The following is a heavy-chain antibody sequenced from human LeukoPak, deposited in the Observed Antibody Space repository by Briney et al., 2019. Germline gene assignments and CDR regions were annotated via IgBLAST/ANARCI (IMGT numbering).Heavy chain of an antibody. Sequence: SQTHSLTRAISGDSLSSNSAAWNWIRQSPPRGLEWVGRTYYWSKWYNDYAVSVKSRITINPHTSNNQFSLQLNSVTPEDTAVYYSARERGYSSSWYDGYFDLWGRGTLVTVSS. V-gene: IGHV6-1*01. CDR1: GDSLSSNSAA. CDR3: ARERGYSSSWYDGYFDL. J-gene: IGHJ2*01. D-gene: IGHD6-13*01. CDR2: TYYWSKWYN.